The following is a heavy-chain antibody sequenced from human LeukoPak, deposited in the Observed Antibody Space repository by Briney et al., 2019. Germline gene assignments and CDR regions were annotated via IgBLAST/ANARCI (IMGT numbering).Heavy chain of an antibody. V-gene: IGHV3-33*01. CDR3: ARDRVGYCSSTRCFTIEY. J-gene: IGHJ4*02. D-gene: IGHD2-2*01. CDR1: GFTFSSYG. CDR2: IWDDGSNK. Sequence: GGPLRLSCAASGFTFSSYGMHWVRQAPGKGLEWVAVIWDDGSNKYYADSVKGRITISRDNSKNTVHLQMNSLRAEDTAVYYCARDRVGYCSSTRCFTIEYWGQGTLVTVSS.